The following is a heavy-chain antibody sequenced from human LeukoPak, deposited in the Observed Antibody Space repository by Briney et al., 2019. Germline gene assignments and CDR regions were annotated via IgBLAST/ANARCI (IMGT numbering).Heavy chain of an antibody. Sequence: ASVKVSCKASGYTFTSYDINWVRQATGQGLEWMGWMNPNSGNTGYAQKFQGRVTMTEDTSTDTAYMELSSLRSEDTAVYYCATGGLGPTPYWYFDLWGRGTLVTVSS. J-gene: IGHJ2*01. CDR3: ATGGLGPTPYWYFDL. CDR1: GYTFTSYD. D-gene: IGHD3-16*01. CDR2: MNPNSGNT. V-gene: IGHV1-8*02.